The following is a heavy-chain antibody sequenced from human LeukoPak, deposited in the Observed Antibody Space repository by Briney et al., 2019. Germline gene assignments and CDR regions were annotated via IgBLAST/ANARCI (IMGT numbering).Heavy chain of an antibody. D-gene: IGHD4-11*01. CDR3: AIRRDFGVTPVIFGH. V-gene: IGHV1-2*02. CDR1: GYTFAAYY. CDR2: VNPQNGDT. J-gene: IGHJ4*02. Sequence: ASVKVSCKASGYTFAAYYIQWLRQTPGQGPEWMGWVNPQNGDTKYVEKFRGRVTMASDTSINTVFLELNSLTVNDTGVYYCAIRRDFGVTPVIFGHGGPGTQVSVSS.